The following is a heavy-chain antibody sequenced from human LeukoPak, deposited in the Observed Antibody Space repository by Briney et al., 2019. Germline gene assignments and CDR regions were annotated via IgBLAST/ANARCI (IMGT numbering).Heavy chain of an antibody. D-gene: IGHD5-12*01. CDR3: AKRRSYSGYDIDY. CDR1: GFTFSNYA. V-gene: IGHV3-23*01. Sequence: PGGSLRLSCVASGFTFSNYAMTWVRQPPGKGLEWVSAITATSDTTYYVDSVKGRFTISRDNSKDTLYLQMNSLRAEDTALYYCAKRRSYSGYDIDYWGQGTLVTVSS. J-gene: IGHJ4*02. CDR2: ITATSDTT.